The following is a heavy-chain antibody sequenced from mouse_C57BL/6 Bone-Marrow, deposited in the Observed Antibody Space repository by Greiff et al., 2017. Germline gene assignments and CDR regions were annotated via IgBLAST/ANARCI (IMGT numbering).Heavy chain of an antibody. J-gene: IGHJ3*01. CDR3: ARLGVYYGWFAY. V-gene: IGHV5-15*01. Sequence: EVKLMESGGGLVQPGGSLKLSCAASGFTFSDYGMAWVRQAPRKGPEWVAFISNLAYSIYYADTVTGRFTISRENAKNTLYLEMSSLRSEDTAMYYCARLGVYYGWFAYWGQGTLVTVSA. CDR2: ISNLAYSI. CDR1: GFTFSDYG. D-gene: IGHD1-1*01.